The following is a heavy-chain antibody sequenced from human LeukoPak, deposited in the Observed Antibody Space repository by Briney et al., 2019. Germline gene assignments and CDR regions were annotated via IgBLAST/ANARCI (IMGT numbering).Heavy chain of an antibody. CDR3: AKDPSLTIVVVPAAIDYSNYYEVAY. V-gene: IGHV3-23*01. D-gene: IGHD2-2*01. CDR2: ISGSGGST. Sequence: GGSLRLSWAASGFTFSSYAMSWVRKAPGKGLEWVSAISGSGGSTYYADSVKGRFTISRDNSKNTLYLQMNSLRAEDTAVYYCAKDPSLTIVVVPAAIDYSNYYEVAYWGQGTLVTVSS. J-gene: IGHJ4*02. CDR1: GFTFSSYA.